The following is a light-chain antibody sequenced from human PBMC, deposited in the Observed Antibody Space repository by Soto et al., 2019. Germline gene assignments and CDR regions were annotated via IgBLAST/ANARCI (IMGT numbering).Light chain of an antibody. V-gene: IGKV1-27*01. CDR3: HKYISAAWT. J-gene: IGKJ1*01. Sequence: DIQMTQSPSSLSVSVGDRVTITCRASQGISNYLAWYRQKPGKVPKLLIYAASTWQSGVLSRFSGSGSGTEFTRTIISLQPEDVASYYCHKYISAAWTFGQGTKVEIK. CDR1: QGISNY. CDR2: AAS.